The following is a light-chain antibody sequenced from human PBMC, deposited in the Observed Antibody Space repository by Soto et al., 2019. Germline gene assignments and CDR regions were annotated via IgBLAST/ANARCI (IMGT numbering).Light chain of an antibody. J-gene: IGKJ3*01. CDR1: QSISNF. CDR3: QQRSKWPPFT. Sequence: EVVLTQSPATVSLSPGDRATLSCRASQSISNFLAWYQQKPGQAPRLLIYDASVRATGIPDRFSGSGSGTDFTLTISRLEPEDFAMYYCQQRSKWPPFTFGPGTKV. CDR2: DAS. V-gene: IGKV3-11*01.